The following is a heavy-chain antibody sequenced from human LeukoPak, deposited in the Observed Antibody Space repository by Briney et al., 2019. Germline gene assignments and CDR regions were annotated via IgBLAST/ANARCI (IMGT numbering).Heavy chain of an antibody. CDR1: GGSISSYY. CDR2: IYYSGST. CDR3: AKGSSMVRGAIDY. V-gene: IGHV4-59*01. Sequence: SEPLSLSCTVSGGSISSYYWSWIRQPPGKGLEWIGYIYYSGSTNYNPSLKSRVTISVDTSKNQFSLKLSSVTAADTAVYYCAKGSSMVRGAIDYWGQGTLVTVSS. J-gene: IGHJ4*02. D-gene: IGHD3-10*01.